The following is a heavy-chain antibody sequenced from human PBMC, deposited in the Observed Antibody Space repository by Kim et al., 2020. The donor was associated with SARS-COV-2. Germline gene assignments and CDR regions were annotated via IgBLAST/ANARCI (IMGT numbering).Heavy chain of an antibody. J-gene: IGHJ4*02. Sequence: SETLSLTCTVSGGSISSSSYYWGWIRQPPGKGLEWIGSIYYSGSTYYNPSLKSRVTISVDTSKNQFSLKLSSVTAADTAVYYCAREGDIAVAGMGGIDYWGQGTLVTVSS. CDR3: AREGDIAVAGMGGIDY. CDR1: GGSISSSSYY. V-gene: IGHV4-39*07. CDR2: IYYSGST. D-gene: IGHD6-19*01.